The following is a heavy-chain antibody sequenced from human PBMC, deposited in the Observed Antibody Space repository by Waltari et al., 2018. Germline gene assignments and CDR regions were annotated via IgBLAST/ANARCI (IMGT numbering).Heavy chain of an antibody. CDR3: ARRLIQYTSSWYFDY. D-gene: IGHD6-13*01. Sequence: QLQLQESGPGLVKPSETLSLTCTVSGGSISSSTYYWGWIRQPPGKGLEYIGSIYSIGNTYYNPSLKGRVTISVDTSKNQFSLKLSSVTAADTAVYYCARRLIQYTSSWYFDYWGQGTLVTVSS. CDR2: IYSIGNT. V-gene: IGHV4-39*07. J-gene: IGHJ4*02. CDR1: GGSISSSTYY.